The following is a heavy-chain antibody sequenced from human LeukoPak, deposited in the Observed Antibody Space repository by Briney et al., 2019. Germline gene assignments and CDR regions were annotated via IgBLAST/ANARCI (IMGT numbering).Heavy chain of an antibody. CDR3: ARVQTKLWGSYQDY. V-gene: IGHV1-69*04. J-gene: IGHJ4*02. Sequence: GASVKVSCKASGGTFSSYAISWVRQAPGQGLEWMGRIIPILGIANYAQKFQGRVTITADKSTSTAYMELSSLRSEDTAVYYCARVQTKLWGSYQDYWGQGTLVTVSS. D-gene: IGHD1-26*01. CDR2: IIPILGIA. CDR1: GGTFSSYA.